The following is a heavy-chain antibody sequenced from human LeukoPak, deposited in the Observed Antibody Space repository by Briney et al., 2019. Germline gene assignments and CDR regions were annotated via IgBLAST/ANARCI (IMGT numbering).Heavy chain of an antibody. CDR1: GYTFTSYA. D-gene: IGHD3-10*01. Sequence: ASVKVSCKASGYTFTSYAINWVRQAPGHGPEWMGWINTNTGNPTYAQGFTGRFVFSLDTSLSTAYLQISSLKAEDTAVYYCARLWRSFGELAGVYGYWDQGTLVTVSS. CDR2: INTNTGNP. J-gene: IGHJ4*02. CDR3: ARLWRSFGELAGVYGY. V-gene: IGHV7-4-1*02.